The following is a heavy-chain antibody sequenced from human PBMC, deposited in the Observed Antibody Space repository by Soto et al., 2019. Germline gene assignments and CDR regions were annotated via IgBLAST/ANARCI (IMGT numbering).Heavy chain of an antibody. V-gene: IGHV4-39*01. CDR2: IYYSGST. Sequence: SETLSLTCTVSGGSISSSSYYWGWIRQPPGKGLEWIGSIYYSGSTYYNPSLKSRVTISVDTSKNQFSLKLSSVAAADTAVYYCARRPSTVTSLNNYYYYGMDVWGQGTTVTVSS. CDR1: GGSISSSSYY. D-gene: IGHD4-4*01. J-gene: IGHJ6*02. CDR3: ARRPSTVTSLNNYYYYGMDV.